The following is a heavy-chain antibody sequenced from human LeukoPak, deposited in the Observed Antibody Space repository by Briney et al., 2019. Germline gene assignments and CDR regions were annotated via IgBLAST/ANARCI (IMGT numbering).Heavy chain of an antibody. CDR1: GGSISSYY. CDR3: ARRLTQYDCFDP. V-gene: IGHV4-59*12. CDR2: IYYSGST. D-gene: IGHD2-2*01. J-gene: IGHJ5*02. Sequence: SETLSLTCTVSGGSISSYYWSWIRQPPGKGLEWIGYIYYSGSTNYNPSLESRVTISVDTSKNQFSLHLNSVTPEDTAVYYCARRLTQYDCFDPWGQGVLVTVSS.